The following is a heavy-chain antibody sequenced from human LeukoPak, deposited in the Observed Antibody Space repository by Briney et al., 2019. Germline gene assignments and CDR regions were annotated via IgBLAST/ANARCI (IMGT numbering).Heavy chain of an antibody. Sequence: GGSLRLSCAASGFTFSNYAMIWVRQAPGKGLEWVSAISGSGGSTYYADSVKGRFTISRDNSKNTQYLQMNSLRAEDTAVYYCAKDRVKSGSDDYWGQGTLVTVSS. D-gene: IGHD6-25*01. V-gene: IGHV3-23*01. CDR2: ISGSGGST. J-gene: IGHJ4*02. CDR3: AKDRVKSGSDDY. CDR1: GFTFSNYA.